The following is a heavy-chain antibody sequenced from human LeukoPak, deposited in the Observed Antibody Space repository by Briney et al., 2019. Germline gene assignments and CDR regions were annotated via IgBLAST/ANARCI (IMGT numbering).Heavy chain of an antibody. CDR3: ARAQFYHDSSTYGPDY. CDR2: IYGGGST. V-gene: IGHV3-53*01. Sequence: GGSLRLSCAASGFTVSSNYMSWVRQAPGKRLEWVSVIYGGGSTYYADSVKGRFSISRDTSKNAVYLQMNSLRAEDTAVYYCARAQFYHDSSTYGPDYWGQGTLVTVSS. CDR1: GFTVSSNY. J-gene: IGHJ4*02. D-gene: IGHD3-22*01.